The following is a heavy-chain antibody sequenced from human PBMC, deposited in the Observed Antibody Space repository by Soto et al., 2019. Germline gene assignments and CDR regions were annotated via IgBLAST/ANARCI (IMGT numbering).Heavy chain of an antibody. CDR3: ARLLGGYCSGGSCYQHAFDI. D-gene: IGHD2-15*01. CDR1: GGSISSSSYY. V-gene: IGHV4-39*01. CDR2: IYYSGST. Sequence: NPSETLSLTCTVSGGSISSSSYYWGWIRQPPGKGLEWIGSIYYSGSTYYNPSLKSRVTISVDTSKNQFSLKLSSVTAADTAVYYCARLLGGYCSGGSCYQHAFDIWGQGTMVTVSS. J-gene: IGHJ3*02.